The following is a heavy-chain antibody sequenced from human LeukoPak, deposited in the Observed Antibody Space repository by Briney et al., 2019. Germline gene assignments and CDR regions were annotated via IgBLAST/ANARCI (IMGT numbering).Heavy chain of an antibody. CDR1: GFTFSSYA. CDR2: ITGSGGST. J-gene: IGHJ4*02. CDR3: AKGMGIQLERRGTGYYFDY. V-gene: IGHV3-23*01. Sequence: GGSLRLSCAASGFTFSSYAMSWVRQASGKGLEWVSSITGSGGSTYYADSVKGRLTISRDNSKNTLYLQMNNLRAEDTAVYYCAKGMGIQLERRGTGYYFDYWGQGTLVTVSS. D-gene: IGHD1-1*01.